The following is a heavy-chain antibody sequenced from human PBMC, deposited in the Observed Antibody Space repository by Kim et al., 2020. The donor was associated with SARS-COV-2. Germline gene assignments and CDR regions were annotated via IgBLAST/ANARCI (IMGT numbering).Heavy chain of an antibody. CDR3: ARDLFSILESPVVAATDAFDI. V-gene: IGHV3-53*01. CDR1: GFTVSSNY. CDR2: IYSGGST. J-gene: IGHJ3*02. Sequence: GGSLRLSCAASGFTVSSNYMSWVRQAPGKGLEWVSVIYSGGSTYYADSVKGRFTISRDNSKNTLYLQMNSLRAEDTAVYYCARDLFSILESPVVAATDAFDIWGQGTMVTVSS. D-gene: IGHD2-15*01.